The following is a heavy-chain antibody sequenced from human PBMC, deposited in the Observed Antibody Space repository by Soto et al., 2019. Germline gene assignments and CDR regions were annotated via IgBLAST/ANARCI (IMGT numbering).Heavy chain of an antibody. D-gene: IGHD6-13*01. CDR3: VRVSAADHAFEV. V-gene: IGHV3-13*01. J-gene: IGHJ3*01. CDR1: GFTFSSYD. Sequence: GGSLRLSCAASGFTFSSYDMQWVRRPTGKGLEWVSGIGTAGDTYYPASVEGRFTISRENAKNSLYLQMNSLRVGDTAVYYCVRVSAADHAFEVWGQGTMVTVSS. CDR2: IGTAGDT.